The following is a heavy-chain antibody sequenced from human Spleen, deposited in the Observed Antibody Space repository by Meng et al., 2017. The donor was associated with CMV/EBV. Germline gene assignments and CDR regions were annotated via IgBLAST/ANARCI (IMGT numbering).Heavy chain of an antibody. CDR1: GYRFSSYW. V-gene: IGHV5-51*01. CDR2: TYPGDSDI. J-gene: IGHJ4*02. CDR3: ARLWGGFDY. Sequence: KVSCKGSGYRFSSYWIGWVRQMPGKGLEWMGITYPGDSDIRYSPSLQGQVTFSADKSISTAYLQWSSLKASDTAMYYCARLWGGFDYWGQGTLVTVSS. D-gene: IGHD3-10*01.